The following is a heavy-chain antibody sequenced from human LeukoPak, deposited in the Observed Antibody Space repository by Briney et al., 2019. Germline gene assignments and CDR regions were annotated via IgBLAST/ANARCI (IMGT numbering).Heavy chain of an antibody. Sequence: GGSLRLSCAASGFTFSSWWMTWVGQAQGKGLEWVANIKQDGSEKYYVDSVKGRFTISRDNAKNSLYLYMNSLRADDTAVYYCARDGRPLDYWGQGILVTVSS. CDR2: IKQDGSEK. V-gene: IGHV3-7*01. CDR3: ARDGRPLDY. J-gene: IGHJ4*02. D-gene: IGHD1-26*01. CDR1: GFTFSSWW.